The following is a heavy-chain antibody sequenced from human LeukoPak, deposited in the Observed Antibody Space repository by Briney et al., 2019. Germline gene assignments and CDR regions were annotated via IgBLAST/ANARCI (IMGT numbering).Heavy chain of an antibody. CDR2: LYYGGNT. Sequence: PSETLSPTCTVSVDSTNIMSSDFGWIRQPPGKGLEWIGNLYYGGNTHYNPSLKSRVTISADTSNNQFSLNLSSVTATDTAVYSCARRTRPGYRGSENALDIWGQGTMVTVSS. J-gene: IGHJ3*02. CDR1: VDSTNIMSSD. D-gene: IGHD5-12*01. V-gene: IGHV4-39*01. CDR3: ARRTRPGYRGSENALDI.